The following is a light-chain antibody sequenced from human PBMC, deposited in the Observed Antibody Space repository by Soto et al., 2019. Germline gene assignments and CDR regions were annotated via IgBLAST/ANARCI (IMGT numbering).Light chain of an antibody. Sequence: QSVLTQSPSASASLGDSVRLTCVLSSGHTNFAVAWHQQQPQRGPRFLVKITSDGSHTKGDGIPDRFSGSSSGAERYLTISNLHSDDDGDYFCQTWGAGTQVFGGGTKLTVL. CDR1: SGHTNFA. CDR3: QTWGAGTQV. CDR2: ITSDGSH. J-gene: IGLJ2*01. V-gene: IGLV4-69*01.